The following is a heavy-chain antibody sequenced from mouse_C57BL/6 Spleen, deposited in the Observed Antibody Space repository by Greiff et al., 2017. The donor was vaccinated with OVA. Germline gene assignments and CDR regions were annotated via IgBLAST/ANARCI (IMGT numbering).Heavy chain of an antibody. CDR3: ARGLNWAPFAY. CDR1: GYTFTSYW. V-gene: IGHV1-55*01. J-gene: IGHJ3*01. CDR2: IYPGSGST. D-gene: IGHD4-1*01. Sequence: QVQLQQPGAELVKPGASVKMSCKASGYTFTSYWITWVKQRPGQGLEWIGDIYPGSGSTTYNEKFKSKAPLTVDTSSSTACMQLSCLTSEDSAVYYCARGLNWAPFAYWGQGTLVTVSA.